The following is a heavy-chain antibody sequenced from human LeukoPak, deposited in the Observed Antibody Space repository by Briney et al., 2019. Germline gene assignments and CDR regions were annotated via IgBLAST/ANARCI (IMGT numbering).Heavy chain of an antibody. CDR3: AKDSDIAVAGSDDALDV. V-gene: IGHV3-7*01. J-gene: IGHJ3*01. CDR2: IKQDESQK. Sequence: PGGSLRLSCAASGFSFSSYWLAWVRQAPGKGLEWVANIKQDESQKYYVDSAKGRFTISRDNSKNTLFLQMNSLRPEDTAVYYCAKDSDIAVAGSDDALDVWGQGTMVTVSS. D-gene: IGHD6-19*01. CDR1: GFSFSSYW.